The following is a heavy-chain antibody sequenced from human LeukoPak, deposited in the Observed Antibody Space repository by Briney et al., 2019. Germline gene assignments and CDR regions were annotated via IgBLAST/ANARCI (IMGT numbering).Heavy chain of an antibody. Sequence: SVKVSCKASGGTFSSYAISWVRQAPGQGLEWMGRIIPIHGIAIYAQKFQGRVTITADKSTSTAYMELSSLRSEDTAVYYCARDPATVTILYCFDYWGQGTLVTVSS. CDR3: ARDPATVTILYCFDY. CDR1: GGTFSSYA. D-gene: IGHD4-17*01. V-gene: IGHV1-69*04. CDR2: IIPIHGIA. J-gene: IGHJ4*02.